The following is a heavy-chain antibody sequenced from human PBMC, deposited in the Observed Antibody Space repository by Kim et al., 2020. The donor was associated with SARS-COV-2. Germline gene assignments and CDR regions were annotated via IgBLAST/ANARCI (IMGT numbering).Heavy chain of an antibody. CDR3: AAESWELPTEYYFDY. V-gene: IGHV1-58*01. D-gene: IGHD1-26*01. CDR1: GFTFTSSA. J-gene: IGHJ4*02. CDR2: IVVGSGNT. Sequence: SVKVSCKASGFTFTSSAVQWVRQARGQRLEWIGWIVVGSGNTNYAQKFQERVTITRDMSTSTAYMELSSLRSEDTAVYYCAAESWELPTEYYFDYWGQGTLVTVSS.